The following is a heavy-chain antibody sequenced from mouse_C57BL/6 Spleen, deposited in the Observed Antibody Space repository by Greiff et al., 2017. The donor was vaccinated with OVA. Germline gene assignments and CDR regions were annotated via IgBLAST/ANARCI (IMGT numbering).Heavy chain of an antibody. V-gene: IGHV1-69*01. J-gene: IGHJ2*01. CDR2: IDPSDSYT. Sequence: QVQLQQPGAELVMPGASVKLSCKASGYTFTSYWMHWVKQRPGQGLEWIGEIDPSDSYTNYNQKFKGKSTLTVDKSSSTAYMQLSSLTSEDSAVYYCATNPLGLRRAVDYWGQGTTLTVSS. D-gene: IGHD2-4*01. CDR1: GYTFTSYW. CDR3: ATNPLGLRRAVDY.